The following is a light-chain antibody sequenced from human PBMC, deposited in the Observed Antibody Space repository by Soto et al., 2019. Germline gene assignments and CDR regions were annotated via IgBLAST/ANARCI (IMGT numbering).Light chain of an antibody. J-gene: IGLJ3*02. V-gene: IGLV2-14*01. CDR2: EAF. CDR3: SSFTSASTWV. Sequence: QSALTQPASVSGSPGQSITISCTATSSDVGGHGYVSWYLQYPGKAPKLLIYEAFNRPSGISDRFSGSKSGTTASLTISGLRPEDEADYYCSSFTSASTWVFGGGTKLTVL. CDR1: SSDVGGHGY.